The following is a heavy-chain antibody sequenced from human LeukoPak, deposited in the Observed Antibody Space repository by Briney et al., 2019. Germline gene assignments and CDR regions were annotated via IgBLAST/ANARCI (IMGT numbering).Heavy chain of an antibody. D-gene: IGHD5-18*01. V-gene: IGHV3-30*18. CDR2: ISYDGSNK. J-gene: IGHJ4*02. Sequence: GGSLRLSCAASGFTFSSYGMHWVRQAPGKGLEWVAVISYDGSNKYYADSVKGRFTISRDNSKNTLYLQMNSLRAEDTAVYYCAKDLEGMNVDTARVIDYWGQGTLVTVSS. CDR1: GFTFSSYG. CDR3: AKDLEGMNVDTARVIDY.